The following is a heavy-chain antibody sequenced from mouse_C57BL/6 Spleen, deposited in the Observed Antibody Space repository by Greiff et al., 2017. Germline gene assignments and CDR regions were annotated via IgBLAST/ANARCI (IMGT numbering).Heavy chain of an antibody. CDR3: ARQRGDYAVIDYAMDY. J-gene: IGHJ4*01. D-gene: IGHD2-4*01. CDR1: GFTFSSYG. CDR2: ISSGGSYN. V-gene: IGHV5-6*01. Sequence: EVKLMESGGDLVKPGGSLKLSCAASGFTFSSYGMSWVRQTPDKRLEWVATISSGGSYNYYPDSVKGRFTISRDNAKNTLYLQMSSLKSEDTAMYYCARQRGDYAVIDYAMDYWGQGTSVTVSS.